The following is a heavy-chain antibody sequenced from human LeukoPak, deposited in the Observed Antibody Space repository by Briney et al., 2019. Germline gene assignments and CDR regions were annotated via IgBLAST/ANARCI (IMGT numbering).Heavy chain of an antibody. CDR3: ARAGGLWDAFDI. Sequence: GGSLRLSCAASGFTFKDYGMSWVRQAPGKGLEWVSSISNSSSYIYYADSVKGRFTISRDNTKNSLYLQLNSLRAEDTAVYYCARAGGLWDAFDIWGQGTMVTVSS. J-gene: IGHJ3*02. CDR2: ISNSSSYI. D-gene: IGHD2-21*01. V-gene: IGHV3-21*01. CDR1: GFTFKDYG.